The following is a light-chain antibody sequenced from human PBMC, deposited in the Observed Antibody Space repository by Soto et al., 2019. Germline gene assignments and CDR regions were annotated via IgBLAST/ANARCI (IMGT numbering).Light chain of an antibody. Sequence: QSVPTQAAPVSGSPCQLIPISCTGTSSDVGRYNLASWYQQHPGKAPKVMIYEVSKRPSGVSNRFSGSKSGNTASLTISGLQAEDEADYYCCSYAGSSTPLIFGTGTKVTVL. CDR2: EVS. V-gene: IGLV2-23*02. CDR1: SSDVGRYNL. J-gene: IGLJ1*01. CDR3: CSYAGSSTPLI.